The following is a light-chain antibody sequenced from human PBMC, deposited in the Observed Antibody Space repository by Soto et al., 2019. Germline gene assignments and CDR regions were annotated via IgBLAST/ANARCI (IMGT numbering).Light chain of an antibody. CDR2: EVT. V-gene: IGLV2-14*01. Sequence: QSALTQRASVSGSPGQSIAISCTGSSSDVGIYNYVSWYQQHPGKVPKLIIYEVTNRPSGVSNRFSGSKSGNTASLTISGLQAEDEADYYCSSYTTSSTRVFGTGTKVTVL. J-gene: IGLJ1*01. CDR3: SSYTTSSTRV. CDR1: SSDVGIYNY.